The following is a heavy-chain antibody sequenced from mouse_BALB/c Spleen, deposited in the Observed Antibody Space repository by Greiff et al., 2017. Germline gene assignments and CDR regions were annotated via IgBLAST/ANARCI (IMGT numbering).Heavy chain of an antibody. CDR2: IDTSDSYT. D-gene: IGHD3-1*01. V-gene: IGHV1-69*01. CDR3: ARSKQLGLPDY. CDR1: GYTFTDYW. J-gene: IGHJ2*01. Sequence: VQLQQPGAELVMPGASVKMSCKASGYTFTDYWMHWVKQRPGQGLEWIGAIDTSDSYTSYNQKFKGKATLTVDESSSTAYMQLSSLTSEDSAVYYCARSKQLGLPDYWGQGTTLTVSS.